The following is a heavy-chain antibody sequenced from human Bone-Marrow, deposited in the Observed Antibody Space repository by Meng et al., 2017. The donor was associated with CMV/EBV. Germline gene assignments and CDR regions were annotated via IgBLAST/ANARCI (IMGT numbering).Heavy chain of an antibody. CDR3: ARDFGYCSSTSCYPRNWFDP. V-gene: IGHV3-7*03. CDR2: IKQDGSEK. CDR1: GFTFSSYW. Sequence: GGSLRLSCAASGFTFSSYWMSWVRQAPGKGLEWVANIKQDGSEKYYVDSVKGRFTISRDNAKNSLYLQMNSLRAEDTAVYYCARDFGYCSSTSCYPRNWFDPWGQGTLVTVSS. D-gene: IGHD2-2*01. J-gene: IGHJ5*02.